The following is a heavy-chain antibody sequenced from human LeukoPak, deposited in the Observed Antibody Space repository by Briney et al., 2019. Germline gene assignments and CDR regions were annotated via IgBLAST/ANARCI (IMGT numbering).Heavy chain of an antibody. D-gene: IGHD5-24*01. CDR1: GFTFSNAW. J-gene: IGHJ6*02. V-gene: IGHV3-11*04. CDR3: ARRQFYYYGMDV. Sequence: GGSLRLSCAASGFTFSNAWMSWVRQAPGKGLEWVSYISSGGSSIYYADSVKGRFTISRDNAKNSLYLQMNSLRAEDTAVYYCARRQFYYYGMDVWGQGTLVTVSS. CDR2: ISSGGSSI.